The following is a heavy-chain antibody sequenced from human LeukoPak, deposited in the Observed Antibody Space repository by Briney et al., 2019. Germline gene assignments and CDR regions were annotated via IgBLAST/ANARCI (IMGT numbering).Heavy chain of an antibody. D-gene: IGHD6-6*01. CDR2: IFYSGGT. CDR3: ARAAAARLDY. CDR1: GGSINTPNYY. V-gene: IGHV4-39*07. J-gene: IGHJ4*02. Sequence: SETLSLTCTVSGGSINTPNYYWGWIRQTPGKGLEWIGNIFYSGGTYYSPSLTSRVTISLDTSRNQFSLKLSSVTAADTAVYYCARAAAARLDYWGQGILVTVSS.